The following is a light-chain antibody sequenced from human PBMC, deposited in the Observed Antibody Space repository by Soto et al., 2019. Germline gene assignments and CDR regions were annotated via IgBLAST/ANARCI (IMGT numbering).Light chain of an antibody. CDR1: QSVSSN. V-gene: IGKV3D-15*01. CDR3: QQYNNCPRT. Sequence: EIVMTQSPATLSVSPGERATLSCRASQSVSSNLAWYQQKPGQAPRLLLYGVSTRATGIPARFSGSGSGTEFPPTISSLQYKDFAVYYCQQYNNCPRTFGPGPKVDFK. CDR2: GVS. J-gene: IGKJ3*01.